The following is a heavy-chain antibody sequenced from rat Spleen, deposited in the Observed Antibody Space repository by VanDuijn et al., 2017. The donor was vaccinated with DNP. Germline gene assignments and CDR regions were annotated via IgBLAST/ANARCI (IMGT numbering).Heavy chain of an antibody. Sequence: EVQLVESGGGLVQPGRSLKLSCAASGFTFSDYYMAWVRQVPGKGLEWVASITTSDGSSTYYRDSVRGRFTFSRDNAEGTLHLQMDSLRSEDTATYYCARGGSSYIGARWFAYWGQGTLVTVSS. CDR2: ITTSDGSST. CDR3: ARGGSSYIGARWFAY. CDR1: GFTFSDYY. V-gene: IGHV5-25*01. D-gene: IGHD1-2*01. J-gene: IGHJ3*01.